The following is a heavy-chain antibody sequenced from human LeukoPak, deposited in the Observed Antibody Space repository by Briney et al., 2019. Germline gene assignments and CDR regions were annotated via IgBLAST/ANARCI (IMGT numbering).Heavy chain of an antibody. D-gene: IGHD4-17*01. V-gene: IGHV4-30-2*01. CDR2: IYHSGST. Sequence: SETLSLTCAVSGGSISSGGYSWSWIRQPPGKGLEWIGYIYHSGSTNYNPSLKSRVTISVDTSKNQFSLKLSSVTAADTAVYYCARGPGYGDYVLGYWGQGTLVTVSS. CDR1: GGSISSGGYS. J-gene: IGHJ4*02. CDR3: ARGPGYGDYVLGY.